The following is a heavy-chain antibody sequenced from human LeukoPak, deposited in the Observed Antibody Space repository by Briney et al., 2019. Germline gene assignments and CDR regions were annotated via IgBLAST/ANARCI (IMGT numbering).Heavy chain of an antibody. D-gene: IGHD3-10*01. CDR1: GLTFTTYA. Sequence: PGGSLRLSCAASGLTFTTYAMNWARHAPGGGLEWVSSIEPSRFTLFYANSVKGRFPLSRDHAKNSLYPHMNSLRPDHSALFFCASGIRDRGFDEWGHGTLVSVSS. J-gene: IGHJ4*01. CDR3: ASGIRDRGFDE. CDR2: IEPSRFTL. V-gene: IGHV3-21*01.